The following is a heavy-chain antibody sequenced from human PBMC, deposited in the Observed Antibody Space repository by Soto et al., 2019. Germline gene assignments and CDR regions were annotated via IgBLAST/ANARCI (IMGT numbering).Heavy chain of an antibody. J-gene: IGHJ6*02. CDR1: GYTFTNYG. Sequence: QVQVVQSGDEVKKPGASVKVSCKASGYTFTNYGLSWVRQAPGKGLEWMGWISGYNGNTKYAEKFQGRVTMTTVTAPSTAHMELRGLRPDDTAVYYCAREGQAPYYYNGMDVWGQGTPVTVSS. CDR2: ISGYNGNT. CDR3: AREGQAPYYYNGMDV. V-gene: IGHV1-18*01.